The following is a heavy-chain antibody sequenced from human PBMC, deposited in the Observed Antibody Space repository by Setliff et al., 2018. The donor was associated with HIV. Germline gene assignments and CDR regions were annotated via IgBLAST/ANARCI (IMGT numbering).Heavy chain of an antibody. D-gene: IGHD3-3*01. Sequence: SETLSLTCTVSGASVTNVLYYWSWLRQPTGKGLEWIGHIYTSGNSRYTNYNSSLESRVAISLDTSSNQFSLKLSSVTAADTAVYHCAREREAWSAYDSWGQGTLVTVSS. CDR1: GASVTNVLYY. V-gene: IGHV4-61*09. CDR2: IYTSGNSRYT. J-gene: IGHJ5*02. CDR3: AREREAWSAYDS.